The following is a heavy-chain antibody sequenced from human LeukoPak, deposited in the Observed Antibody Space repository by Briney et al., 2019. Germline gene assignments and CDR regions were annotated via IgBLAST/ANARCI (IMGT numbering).Heavy chain of an antibody. CDR3: ARLKPTVVTRRFFDY. J-gene: IGHJ4*02. Sequence: SETLSLTCTVSGGSISSHYWSWIRQPPGKGLEWIGYIYYSGSTNYNPSLKSRVTISVDTSKNQFSLKLSSVTAADTAVYYCARLKPTVVTRRFFDYWGQGTLVTVSS. V-gene: IGHV4-59*11. CDR2: IYYSGST. D-gene: IGHD4-23*01. CDR1: GGSISSHY.